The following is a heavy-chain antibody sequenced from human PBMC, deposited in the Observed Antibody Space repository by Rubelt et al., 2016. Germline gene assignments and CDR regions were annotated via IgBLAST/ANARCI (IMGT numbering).Heavy chain of an antibody. CDR3: VRGGHYFCYHGMDV. CDR2: IKQDGTEQ. CDR1: GFTFSNND. V-gene: IGHV3-7*04. J-gene: IGHJ6*02. D-gene: IGHD1-26*01. Sequence: VQLVESGGGVVQPGRSLRLSCAASGFTFSNNDMHWVRQAPGKGLEWVATIKQDGTEQDYADSLKGRFTISRDTAQSSWDRQLKVLRGEDTAVYYCVRGGHYFCYHGMDVWGQGTTVTVSS.